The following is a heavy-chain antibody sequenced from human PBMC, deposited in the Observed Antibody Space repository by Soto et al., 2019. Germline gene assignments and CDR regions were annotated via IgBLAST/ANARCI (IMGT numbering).Heavy chain of an antibody. CDR2: IKEDENEK. CDR1: GFSFSTYW. CDR3: VRDKERDIPLGSQFDY. D-gene: IGHD2-2*03. Sequence: EVQLVESGGALVQPGGSLRLSCGASGFSFSTYWMSWVRQAPGKGLEWVASIKEDENEKPYDDSVKGRFTISRDNAKNSLSLQMNGLRAEDTAIYYYVRDKERDIPLGSQFDYWGQGTLVTVSS. V-gene: IGHV3-7*05. J-gene: IGHJ4*02.